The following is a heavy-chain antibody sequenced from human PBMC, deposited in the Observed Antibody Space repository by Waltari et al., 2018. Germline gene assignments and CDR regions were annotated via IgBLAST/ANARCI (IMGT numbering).Heavy chain of an antibody. V-gene: IGHV4-4*07. J-gene: IGHJ4*02. Sequence: QVQLQESGPGLVKPSETLSLTCTVSGGSISSYYWCWIRQPAVKGLEWIGPNYTSGSTNYNAPPQSRVPMSVDTSKNQFSLRLGSVAAADTAVYYCARDTPPWSSGWYAPLGWGQGTLVTVSS. CDR3: ARDTPPWSSGWYAPLG. CDR1: GGSISSYY. CDR2: NYTSGST. D-gene: IGHD6-19*01.